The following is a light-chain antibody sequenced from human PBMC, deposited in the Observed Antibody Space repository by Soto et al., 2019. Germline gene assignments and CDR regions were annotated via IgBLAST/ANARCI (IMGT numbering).Light chain of an antibody. CDR1: SSDVGGYNY. V-gene: IGLV2-8*01. J-gene: IGLJ2*01. CDR3: SSYTTSSTLNVV. Sequence: QSALTQPPSASGSPGQSVTISCTGTSSDVGGYNYVSWYQQHPGKAPRLVIFEVTKRPSGVPDRFSGSKSGNTASLTVSGLQAEDEADYYCSSYTTSSTLNVVFGGGTKLTVL. CDR2: EVT.